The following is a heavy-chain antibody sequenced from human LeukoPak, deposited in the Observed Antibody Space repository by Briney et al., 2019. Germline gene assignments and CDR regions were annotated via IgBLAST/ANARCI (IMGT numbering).Heavy chain of an antibody. J-gene: IGHJ6*02. V-gene: IGHV3-30-3*01. CDR3: ARDAQYYYDSSGYFRWAGPWYYYGVDV. CDR2: ISYDGSNK. CDR1: GFTFSSYA. Sequence: GGSLRLSCAASGFTFSSYAMHWVRQAPGKGLEWVAVISYDGSNKYYADSVKGRFTISRDNSKNTLYLQMNSLRAEDTAVYYCARDAQYYYDSSGYFRWAGPWYYYGVDVWGQGTTVTVSS. D-gene: IGHD3-22*01.